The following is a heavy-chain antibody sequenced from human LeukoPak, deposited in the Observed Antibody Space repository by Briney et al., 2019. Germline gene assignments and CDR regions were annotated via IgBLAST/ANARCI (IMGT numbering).Heavy chain of an antibody. CDR1: GGSFSGYY. CDR2: INHSGST. Sequence: PSETLSLTCAVYGGSFSGYYWSWIRQPPGKGLEWIGEINHSGSTNYNPSLKSRVTISVDTSKNQFSLKLSSVTAADTAVYYCARRIAVAAHPGFDYWGQGTLVTVSS. CDR3: ARRIAVAAHPGFDY. V-gene: IGHV4-34*01. J-gene: IGHJ4*02. D-gene: IGHD6-19*01.